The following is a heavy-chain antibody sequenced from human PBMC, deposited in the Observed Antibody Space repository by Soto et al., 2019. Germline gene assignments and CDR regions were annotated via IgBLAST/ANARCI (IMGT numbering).Heavy chain of an antibody. Sequence: PSETLSLICAVSGFSISSGYYWGWIRQPPGKGLEWIGSIYHSGSTYYNPSLKSRLTISVDTSRNQFSLNLSSVTAADTAVYYCARVNGWVDYWGQGTLVTVSS. V-gene: IGHV4-38-2*01. D-gene: IGHD6-19*01. CDR3: ARVNGWVDY. J-gene: IGHJ4*02. CDR1: GFSISSGYY. CDR2: IYHSGST.